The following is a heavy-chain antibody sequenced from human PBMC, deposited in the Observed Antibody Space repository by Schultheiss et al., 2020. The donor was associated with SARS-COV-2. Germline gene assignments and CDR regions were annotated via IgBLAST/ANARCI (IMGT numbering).Heavy chain of an antibody. D-gene: IGHD6-13*01. CDR3: ARSLPSGYSSSWYAAEPYFDY. CDR2: IGTAGDT. J-gene: IGHJ4*02. Sequence: GGSLRLSCAASGFTFSNHDMHWVRQGIGKGLAWVSIIGTAGDTYYPASVKGRITISRENAKISLYPQMNSLRAGDTAVYYCARSLPSGYSSSWYAAEPYFDYWGQGTLVTVSS. V-gene: IGHV3-13*04. CDR1: GFTFSNHD.